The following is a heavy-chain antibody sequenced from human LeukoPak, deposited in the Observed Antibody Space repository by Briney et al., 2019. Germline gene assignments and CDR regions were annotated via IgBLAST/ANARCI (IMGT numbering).Heavy chain of an antibody. CDR3: ARSIFGGNAFDI. J-gene: IGHJ3*02. Sequence: GGSLRLSCAASGFTFSSYSMTWVRQAPGKGLEWVSSISSSSSYIYYADSVKGRFTISRDNAKNSLYLQMNSLRAEDTAVYYCARSIFGGNAFDIWGQGTMVTVSS. V-gene: IGHV3-21*01. D-gene: IGHD3-3*01. CDR1: GFTFSSYS. CDR2: ISSSSSYI.